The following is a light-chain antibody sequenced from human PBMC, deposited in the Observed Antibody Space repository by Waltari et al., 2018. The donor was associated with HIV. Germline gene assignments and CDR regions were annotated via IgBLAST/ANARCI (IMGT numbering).Light chain of an antibody. V-gene: IGLV2-14*01. J-gene: IGLJ3*02. Sequence: QSALTQPASVSGSPRQSITISSTGTSSDIASFNYVSWYQQPPAKAPKLLIYEVTKRPSGVANRFSGSKSVNTASLTISGLQAEDEADYYCTSYTSTSSWVFGGGTKLTVL. CDR1: SSDIASFNY. CDR3: TSYTSTSSWV. CDR2: EVT.